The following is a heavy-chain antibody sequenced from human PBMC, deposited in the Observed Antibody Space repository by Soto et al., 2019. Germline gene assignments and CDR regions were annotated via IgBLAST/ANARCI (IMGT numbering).Heavy chain of an antibody. J-gene: IGHJ6*02. CDR2: ISAYNGNT. Sequence: ASVKVSCKASGYTFTSYGISWVRQAPGQGLEWMGWISAYNGNTNYAQKLQGRVTMTTDTSTSTAYMELRSLRSDDTAVYYCARDRRDVYYCYGMDVWGQGTTVTVSS. V-gene: IGHV1-18*01. CDR1: GYTFTSYG. CDR3: ARDRRDVYYCYGMDV.